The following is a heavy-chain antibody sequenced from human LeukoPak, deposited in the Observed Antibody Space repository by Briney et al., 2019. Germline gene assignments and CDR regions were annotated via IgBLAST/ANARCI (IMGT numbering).Heavy chain of an antibody. CDR2: LSGSGTAT. D-gene: IGHD2-21*01. CDR1: GFTFSTYS. Sequence: GGSLRLSCAASGFTFSTYSMNWVRQAPGTGLEWVSTLSGSGTATYYADSVKGRFTTSRDNSKDTLYLQMDNLRADDTAVYYCAKHLGSHSFLFYYMDVWGTGTSVIVSS. CDR3: AKHLGSHSFLFYYMDV. V-gene: IGHV3-23*01. J-gene: IGHJ6*03.